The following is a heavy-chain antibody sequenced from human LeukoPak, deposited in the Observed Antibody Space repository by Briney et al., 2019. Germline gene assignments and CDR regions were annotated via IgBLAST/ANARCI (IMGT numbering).Heavy chain of an antibody. J-gene: IGHJ4*02. CDR2: IYSGGST. V-gene: IGHV3-53*04. Sequence: GSRTLSCAALGFNGRYKFMSWVRPAPGQGREWVSVIYSGGSTYYADSVKGRFTISRHNSKNTLYLQMNSLRAEDTAVYYCARAKNGDYLDYWGQGTLVTVSS. CDR3: ARAKNGDYLDY. D-gene: IGHD4-17*01. CDR1: GFNGRYKF.